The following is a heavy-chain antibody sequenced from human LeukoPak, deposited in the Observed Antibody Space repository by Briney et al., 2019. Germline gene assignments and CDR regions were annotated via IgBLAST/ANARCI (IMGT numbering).Heavy chain of an antibody. D-gene: IGHD2-8*01. J-gene: IGHJ4*02. CDR2: VSLTGLT. CDR3: TRENGAFSPFGY. V-gene: IGHV4-59*12. Sequence: SETLSLTCTVSGGSISSYHGSWIRQPPGQGLEWIGEVSLTGLTNYNPSLSSRVIMALDTSKNHLSLNLTSVTAADTAVYYCTRENGAFSPFGYWGQGTLVTVPS. CDR1: GGSISSYH.